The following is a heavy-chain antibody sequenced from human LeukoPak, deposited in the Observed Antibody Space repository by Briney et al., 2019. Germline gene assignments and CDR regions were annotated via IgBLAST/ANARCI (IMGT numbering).Heavy chain of an antibody. CDR3: ARGRDGYNYYYYYYMDV. V-gene: IGHV3-48*01. CDR2: ISSSSSTI. CDR1: GFTFTTYS. J-gene: IGHJ6*03. Sequence: PGGSLRLSCAASGFTFTTYSMNWVRQAPGKGLEWVSYISSSSSTIYYADSVKGRFTISRDNSKNTLYLQMNSLRAEDTAVYYCARGRDGYNYYYYYYMDVWGKGTTVTISS. D-gene: IGHD5-24*01.